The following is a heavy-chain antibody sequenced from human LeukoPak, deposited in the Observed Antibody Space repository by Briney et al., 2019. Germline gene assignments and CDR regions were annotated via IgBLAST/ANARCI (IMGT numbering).Heavy chain of an antibody. Sequence: PGGSLRLSCAASGFTFSSHAFHWVRQAPGKGLEWAAAISNDGSNKHYVDSAKGRFTISRDNSKNTLYVQLNSLKGEDTAVYYCARESSGYSYGSCFDYWGQGTLVTVSS. J-gene: IGHJ4*02. CDR3: ARESSGYSYGSCFDY. D-gene: IGHD5-18*01. CDR2: ISNDGSNK. CDR1: GFTFSSHA. V-gene: IGHV3-30*04.